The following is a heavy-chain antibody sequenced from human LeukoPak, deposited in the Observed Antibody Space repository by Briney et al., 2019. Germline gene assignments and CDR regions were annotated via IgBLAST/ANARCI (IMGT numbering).Heavy chain of an antibody. V-gene: IGHV4-61*02. CDR3: ASGYYYDSSGYLD. CDR2: IYTSGST. Sequence: MPSETLSLTCTVSGGSISSGSYYSSWIRQPAGKGLEWIGRIYTSGSTNYNPSLKSRVTISVDTSKNQFSLKLSSVTAADTAVYYCASGYYYDSSGYLDWGQGTLVTVSS. J-gene: IGHJ4*02. CDR1: GGSISSGSYY. D-gene: IGHD3-22*01.